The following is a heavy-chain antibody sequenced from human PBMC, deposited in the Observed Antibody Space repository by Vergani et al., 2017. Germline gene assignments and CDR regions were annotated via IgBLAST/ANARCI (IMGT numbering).Heavy chain of an antibody. D-gene: IGHD2-2*02. J-gene: IGHJ4*02. V-gene: IGHV4-4*02. Sequence: QVRLEESGPGLVKPSETLSLTCSVSGDSISSNNCWTWVRQPPGKGLEWIGEICNTEDTKYSPSLKSRVTVSVDESRDLFSLRLNSVTAADTAVYYCATIGYRRWGYYFDYWGQGILVTVSS. CDR1: GDSISSNNC. CDR3: ATIGYRRWGYYFDY. CDR2: ICNTEDT.